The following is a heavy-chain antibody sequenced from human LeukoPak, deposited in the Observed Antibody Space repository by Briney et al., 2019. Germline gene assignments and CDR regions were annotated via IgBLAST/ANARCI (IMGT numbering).Heavy chain of an antibody. J-gene: IGHJ3*02. D-gene: IGHD2-8*01. V-gene: IGHV1-69*05. Sequence: SVKVSCKDSGGTFSSYAISWVRQAPGQGLEWMGGIIPIFGTANYAQKFQGRVTITTDESTSTAYMELSSLRSEDTAVYYCARSTHCTNGLCYQAQANDAFDIWGQGTMVTVSS. CDR1: GGTFSSYA. CDR3: ARSTHCTNGLCYQAQANDAFDI. CDR2: IIPIFGTA.